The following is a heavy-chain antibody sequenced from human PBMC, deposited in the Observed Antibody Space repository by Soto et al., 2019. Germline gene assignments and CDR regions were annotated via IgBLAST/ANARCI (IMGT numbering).Heavy chain of an antibody. Sequence: SETLSLTCAVSGGSISSGGYSWSWIRQPPGKGLEWIGYIYHSGSTYYNPSLKSRVTISVDRSKNQFSLKLSSVTAADTAVYYCARAFKVSEVVCSDCYYPSYGMDVWGQGTTVTVSS. J-gene: IGHJ6*02. D-gene: IGHD2-21*02. V-gene: IGHV4-30-2*01. CDR2: IYHSGST. CDR1: GGSISSGGYS. CDR3: ARAFKVSEVVCSDCYYPSYGMDV.